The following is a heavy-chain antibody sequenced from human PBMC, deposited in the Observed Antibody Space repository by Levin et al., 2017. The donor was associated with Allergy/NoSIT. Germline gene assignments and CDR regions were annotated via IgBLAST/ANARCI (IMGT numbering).Heavy chain of an antibody. Sequence: GGSLRLSCAASGFTFSSYSMNWVRQAPGKGLEWVSSISSSSSYIYYADSVKGRFTISRDNAKNSLYLQMNSLRAEDTAVYYCARGATGFNWFDPWGQGTLVTVSS. CDR3: ARGATGFNWFDP. D-gene: IGHD5-12*01. J-gene: IGHJ5*02. CDR1: GFTFSSYS. V-gene: IGHV3-21*01. CDR2: ISSSSSYI.